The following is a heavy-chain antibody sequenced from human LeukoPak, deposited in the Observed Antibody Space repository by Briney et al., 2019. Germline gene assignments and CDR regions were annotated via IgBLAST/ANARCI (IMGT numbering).Heavy chain of an antibody. J-gene: IGHJ4*02. CDR3: AKGGESSGYYGGPDY. CDR2: TSYGGSNK. Sequence: GGSLRLSCAASGFTFSNYGMHWVRQAPGKGLEWVSVTSYGGSNKYYRDSVKGRFTISRDNSKNTLYLQMNSLRTEDTAVYYCAKGGESSGYYGGPDYWGQGTLVTVSS. CDR1: GFTFSNYG. V-gene: IGHV3-30*18. D-gene: IGHD3-22*01.